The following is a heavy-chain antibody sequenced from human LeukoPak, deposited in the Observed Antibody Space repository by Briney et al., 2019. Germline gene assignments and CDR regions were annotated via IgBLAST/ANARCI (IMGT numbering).Heavy chain of an antibody. Sequence: PSETLSLTCTVSGVSISSSSYYWGWIRQPPGKGLEWIGSIYYSGTTYYNPSLKSRVTISVDTSKNQFSLKLSSVTAADTAVYYCARVVVAATAWFDPWGQGTLVTVSS. CDR2: IYYSGTT. CDR3: ARVVVAATAWFDP. V-gene: IGHV4-39*01. D-gene: IGHD2-15*01. J-gene: IGHJ5*02. CDR1: GVSISSSSYY.